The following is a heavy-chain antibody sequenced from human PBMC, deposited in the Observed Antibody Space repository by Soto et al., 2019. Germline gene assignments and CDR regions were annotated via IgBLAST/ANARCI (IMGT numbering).Heavy chain of an antibody. CDR2: IYYSGST. V-gene: IGHV4-61*01. J-gene: IGHJ4*02. Sequence: QVQLQESGPGLVKPSETLSLTCTVSGGSVSSGSYYWSWIRQPPGKGLEWIGYIYYSGSTNYNPSLKSRVTISVDTSKNQFSLKLSSVTAADTAVYYCARAEYYYDSSGYSTPIDYWGQGTLVTVSS. CDR3: ARAEYYYDSSGYSTPIDY. D-gene: IGHD3-22*01. CDR1: GGSVSSGSYY.